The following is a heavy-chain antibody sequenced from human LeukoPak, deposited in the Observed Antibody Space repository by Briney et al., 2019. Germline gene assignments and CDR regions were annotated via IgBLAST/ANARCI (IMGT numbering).Heavy chain of an antibody. CDR3: ARHTRDFVDY. Sequence: PGESLKISCRGSGYSFTSYWIGWVRQIPGKGLEWMGIIYPGDSDTRYSPSFQGQVTISADKSISIACLQWSSLKASDTAIYYCARHTRDFVDYWGQGTLVTVSS. J-gene: IGHJ4*02. CDR2: IYPGDSDT. V-gene: IGHV5-51*01. CDR1: GYSFTSYW. D-gene: IGHD3-3*01.